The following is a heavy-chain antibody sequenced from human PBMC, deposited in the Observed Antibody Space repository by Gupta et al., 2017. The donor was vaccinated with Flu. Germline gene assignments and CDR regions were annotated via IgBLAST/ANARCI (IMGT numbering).Heavy chain of an antibody. CDR1: NTYT. V-gene: IGHV1-69*01. J-gene: IGHJ5*01. D-gene: IGHD1-26*01. CDR3: ARDLGSGTYGWFDS. CDR2: IIPIFGTA. Sequence: NTYTIGGVRQAPGQGLEWMGGIIPIFGTANYAQKFQGRVTITADESTSTAYMDLSSLRSEDTAVYYCARDLGSGTYGWFDSWGQGTLVTVSS.